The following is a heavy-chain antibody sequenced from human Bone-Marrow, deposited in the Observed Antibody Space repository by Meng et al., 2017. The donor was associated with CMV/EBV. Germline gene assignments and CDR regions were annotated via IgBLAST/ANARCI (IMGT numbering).Heavy chain of an antibody. Sequence: GGSLRLSCAASGFIFSNYGMHWVRQAPGKGLEWVAFIRYDGSNKYYADSVKGRFTISRDNSKSTLYLQMNSLRAEDTAVYYCAKDWAYDPTYYYDSSGQTNDYWGQGTLVTVSS. CDR2: IRYDGSNK. D-gene: IGHD3-22*01. CDR1: GFIFSNYG. V-gene: IGHV3-30*02. J-gene: IGHJ4*02. CDR3: AKDWAYDPTYYYDSSGQTNDY.